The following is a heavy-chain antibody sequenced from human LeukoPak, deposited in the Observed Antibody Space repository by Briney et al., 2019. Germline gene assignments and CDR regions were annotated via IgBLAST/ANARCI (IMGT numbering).Heavy chain of an antibody. J-gene: IGHJ1*01. V-gene: IGHV3-48*04. CDR1: GFTFSTFS. Sequence: GGSLRLSCAASGFTFSTFSMNWVRQAPGKGPEWVSYISTSSSTTYYADSVKGRFTISRDNAKNSLHLQMNSPRAEDTAVYYCVRRGLIETEYLERWGQGTQVIVSS. CDR3: VRRGLIETEYLER. CDR2: ISTSSSTT. D-gene: IGHD3-10*01.